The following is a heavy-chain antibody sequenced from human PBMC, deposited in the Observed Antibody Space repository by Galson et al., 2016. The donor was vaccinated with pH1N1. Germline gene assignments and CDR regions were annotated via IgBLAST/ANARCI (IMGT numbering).Heavy chain of an antibody. J-gene: IGHJ4*02. D-gene: IGHD2-2*01. Sequence: TLSLTCTVSGGSISSGAYYWSWIRQPAGKGLEWIGRLYKTGTTNYNPSLKSRVTITADTSKNQFSLKLTSVTAADTAVYYCARVFLEGLYGHSTGVFDYWGQGTLVAVSS. V-gene: IGHV4-61*02. CDR2: LYKTGTT. CDR3: ARVFLEGLYGHSTGVFDY. CDR1: GGSISSGAYY.